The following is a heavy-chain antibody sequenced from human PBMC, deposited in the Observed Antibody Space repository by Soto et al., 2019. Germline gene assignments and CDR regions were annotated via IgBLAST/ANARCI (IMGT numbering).Heavy chain of an antibody. CDR1: GVSIANFF. D-gene: IGHD5-12*01. J-gene: IGHJ1*01. Sequence: SETLSLTCTVSGVSIANFFWSWIQQPPGKGLEWIGYMSQGGTTTYNPSLKGRATISVDTSKNQLSLKLTSVTAADTAMYYCARDRGGIIVAANPLRERFASCGPGSLVTVSS. CDR3: ARDRGGIIVAANPLRERFAS. CDR2: MSQGGTT. V-gene: IGHV4-59*08.